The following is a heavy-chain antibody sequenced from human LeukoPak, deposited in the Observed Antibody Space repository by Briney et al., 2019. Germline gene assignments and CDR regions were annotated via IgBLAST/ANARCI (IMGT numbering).Heavy chain of an antibody. D-gene: IGHD2-8*01. V-gene: IGHV3-53*01. CDR1: GFTFSSYA. CDR2: IYSGGST. J-gene: IGHJ4*02. CDR3: ARGIRMGYYFDY. Sequence: GGSLRLSCAASGFTFSSYAMSWVRQAPGKGLEWVSVIYSGGSTYYADSVKGRFTISRDNSKNTLYLQMNSLRAEDTAVYYCARGIRMGYYFDYWGQGTLVTVSS.